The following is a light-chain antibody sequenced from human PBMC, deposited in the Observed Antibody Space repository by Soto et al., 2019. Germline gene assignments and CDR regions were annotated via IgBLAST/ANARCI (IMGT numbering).Light chain of an antibody. CDR2: DAS. CDR3: QQYYRSSIT. Sequence: DIQMTQSPSTLSASVGDRLTITCPASQSLNNYLAWYQQKPGKXPKXXIYDASTLERGVPSRFSGTGSGTELTITISSLQPDDFETYYCQQYYRSSITFGQGTRLEIK. V-gene: IGKV1-5*01. CDR1: QSLNNY. J-gene: IGKJ5*01.